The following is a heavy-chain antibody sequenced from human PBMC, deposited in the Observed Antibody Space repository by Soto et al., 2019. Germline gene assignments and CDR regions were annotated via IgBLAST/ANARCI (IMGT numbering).Heavy chain of an antibody. Sequence: EVPLVESGGGLVQPGRSLRLSCAASGFTFDDYAMHWVRQAPGKGLEWVSGISWNSGSIGYADSVKGRFTISRDNAKNSLYLQMNSLRAEDTALYYCAKDSPLWDWGQGTLVTVSS. CDR1: GFTFDDYA. V-gene: IGHV3-9*01. J-gene: IGHJ4*02. D-gene: IGHD3-10*01. CDR3: AKDSPLWD. CDR2: ISWNSGSI.